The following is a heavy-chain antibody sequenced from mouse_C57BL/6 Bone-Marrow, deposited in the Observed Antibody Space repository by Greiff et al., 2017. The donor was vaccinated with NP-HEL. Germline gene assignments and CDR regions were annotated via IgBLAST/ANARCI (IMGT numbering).Heavy chain of an antibody. V-gene: IGHV1-59*01. CDR2: IDPSDSYT. CDR1: GYTFTSYW. J-gene: IGHJ4*01. Sequence: VQLQQPGAELVRPGTSVKLSCKASGYTFTSYWMHWVKQRPGQGLEWIGVIDPSDSYTNSNQKFKGKATLTVDTSSSTAYMQLSSLTSEDSAVYYCALYGSDYYAMDYWGQGTSVTVSS. CDR3: ALYGSDYYAMDY. D-gene: IGHD1-1*01.